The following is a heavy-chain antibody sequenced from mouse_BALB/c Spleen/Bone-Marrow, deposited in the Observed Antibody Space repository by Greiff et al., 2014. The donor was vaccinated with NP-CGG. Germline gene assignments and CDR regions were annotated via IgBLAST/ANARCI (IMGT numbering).Heavy chain of an antibody. CDR1: GFSFSDYY. J-gene: IGHJ2*01. CDR3: ARLGDYSYFDY. V-gene: IGHV5-12*02. D-gene: IGHD1-1*01. Sequence: EVNVVESGGALVQPGGSLKLSCATSGFSFSDYYMYWVRQTPEKRLEWVAYISDSGGRSYYPDTVKGRFTISRDNAKNTLYLQMSRLKSEDTAMYYCARLGDYSYFDYWGQGTTLTVSS. CDR2: ISDSGGRS.